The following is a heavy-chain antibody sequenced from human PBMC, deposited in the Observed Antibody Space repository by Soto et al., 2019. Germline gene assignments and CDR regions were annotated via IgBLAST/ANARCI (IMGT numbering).Heavy chain of an antibody. V-gene: IGHV1-18*01. CDR3: ARANTWVTGRVGTH. CDR2: ISGYNGNT. J-gene: IGHJ4*02. D-gene: IGHD1-1*01. Sequence: QIHLEQSRIEMKEPGTSLKISCATSGYSFTNYGISWVRQAPGQGLEWMGWISGYNGNTKYAQSFHDRVVMTADKFSSTGYLEMRNLRSNDTAVSYCARANTWVTGRVGTHWGQGTKVTVSS. CDR1: GYSFTNYG.